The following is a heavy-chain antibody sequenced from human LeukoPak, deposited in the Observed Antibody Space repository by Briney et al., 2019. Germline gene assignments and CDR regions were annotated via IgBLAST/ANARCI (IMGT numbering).Heavy chain of an antibody. CDR2: IKQDGSEK. D-gene: IGHD3-9*01. V-gene: IGHV3-7*01. J-gene: IGHJ4*02. CDR3: ARDCHLTGYSWPYYFDY. CDR1: GFTFSSYW. Sequence: GGSLRLSCAASGFTFSSYWMSWVRQAPGKGLEWVANIKQDGSEKYYVDSVKGRFTISRDNAKNSLYLQMNSLRAEDTAVYYCARDCHLTGYSWPYYFDYWGQGTLVTVPS.